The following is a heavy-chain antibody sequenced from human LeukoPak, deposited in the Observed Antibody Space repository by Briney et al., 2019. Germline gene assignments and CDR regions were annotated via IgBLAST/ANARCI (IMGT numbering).Heavy chain of an antibody. CDR1: GGSFSGYL. J-gene: IGHJ4*02. CDR2: INHSGSA. CDR3: ARDRSLLWFGELFY. V-gene: IGHV4-34*01. Sequence: PSETLSLTCGVYGGSFSGYLWNWIRQPPGKDLEWLGEINHSGSANYHPSLKSRVTISVDRSKNQFSLKLSSVTAADTAVYYCARDRSLLWFGELFYWGQGTLVTVSS. D-gene: IGHD3-10*01.